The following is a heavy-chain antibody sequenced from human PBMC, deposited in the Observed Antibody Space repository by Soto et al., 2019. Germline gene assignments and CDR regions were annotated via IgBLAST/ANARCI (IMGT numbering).Heavy chain of an antibody. Sequence: ASVKVSCKASGYTFASYYITWLRQAPGRGPEWVGWISPFSGNTNYAQKFQGGVTMTTDTSTSTVYMDLRSLRPADTAVYYCARGGGAHYRFDPWGQGTVVT. CDR2: ISPFSGNT. D-gene: IGHD1-26*01. J-gene: IGHJ5*02. CDR1: GYTFASYY. V-gene: IGHV1-18*01. CDR3: ARGGGAHYRFDP.